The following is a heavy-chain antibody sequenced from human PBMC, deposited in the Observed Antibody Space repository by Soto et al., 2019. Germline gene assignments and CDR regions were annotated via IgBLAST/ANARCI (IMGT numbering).Heavy chain of an antibody. Sequence: EVQLVESGGGLVQPGGSLRLSCAASGFTVSSNYMSWVRQAPGKGLEWVSVIYSGGSTYYADSVKGRFTISRDNSKNTLYLQRNSLRAEDTAVYYCAREYSSSWYVDYWGQGTLVTVSS. CDR1: GFTVSSNY. CDR2: IYSGGST. CDR3: AREYSSSWYVDY. V-gene: IGHV3-66*01. D-gene: IGHD6-13*01. J-gene: IGHJ4*02.